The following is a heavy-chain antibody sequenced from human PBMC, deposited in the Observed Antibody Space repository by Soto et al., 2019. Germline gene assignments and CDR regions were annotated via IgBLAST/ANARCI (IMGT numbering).Heavy chain of an antibody. V-gene: IGHV1-3*01. CDR3: TRDRGYPDSFDL. J-gene: IGHJ3*01. CDR1: GYTFTSYV. D-gene: IGHD3-10*01. Sequence: ASVKVSCKTSGYTFTSYVIHWVRQAPGQRPEWMGWINGGNGNTGYSQIFQDRVTITRDTSTSTAYMELSGLRVEDTAVYYCTRDRGYPDSFDLWGQGTMVTVSS. CDR2: INGGNGNT.